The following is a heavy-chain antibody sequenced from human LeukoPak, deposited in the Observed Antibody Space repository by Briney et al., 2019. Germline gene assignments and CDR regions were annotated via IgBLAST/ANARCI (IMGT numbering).Heavy chain of an antibody. CDR2: ISGSGGST. Sequence: GGSLRLSCAASGFTFSSYAMSWVRQAPGKGLEWVSAISGSGGSTYYADSVKGRFTISRGNAKNSLYLQMNSLRDEDTAVYYCAREAWSSGWYIDYWGQGTLVTVSS. CDR3: AREAWSSGWYIDY. CDR1: GFTFSSYA. V-gene: IGHV3-23*01. D-gene: IGHD6-19*01. J-gene: IGHJ4*02.